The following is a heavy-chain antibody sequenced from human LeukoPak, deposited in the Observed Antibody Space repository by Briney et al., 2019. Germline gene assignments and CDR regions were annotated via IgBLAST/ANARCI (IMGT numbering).Heavy chain of an antibody. J-gene: IGHJ5*02. CDR3: ARGGYSYGYDWFDP. V-gene: IGHV4-34*01. D-gene: IGHD5-18*01. CDR1: GGSFSGYY. CDR2: INHSGST. Sequence: PSETLSLTCAVHGGSFSGYYWSWIRQPPGKGLEWIGEINHSGSTNYNPSLKSRVTISVDTSKNQFSLKLSSVTAADTAVYYCARGGYSYGYDWFDPWGQGTLVTVSS.